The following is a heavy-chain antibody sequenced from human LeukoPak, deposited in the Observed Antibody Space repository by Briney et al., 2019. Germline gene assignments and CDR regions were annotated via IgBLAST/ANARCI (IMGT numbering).Heavy chain of an antibody. CDR3: ARDGPGYTSSSTDYMDG. D-gene: IGHD6-13*01. J-gene: IGHJ6*03. V-gene: IGHV1-46*01. Sequence: ASVTVSCKASGYWFTSYYIHWVRQAPGQGLEWMGIINPSSGSTRYAQEFQGRVTLTRDTSTSTVYMEVSSLRSEDTAVYSCARDGPGYTSSSTDYMDGWGKGTTVTVSS. CDR1: GYWFTSYY. CDR2: INPSSGST.